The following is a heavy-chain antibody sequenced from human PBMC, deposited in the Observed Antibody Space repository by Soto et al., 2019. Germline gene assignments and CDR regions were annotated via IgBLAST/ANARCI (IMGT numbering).Heavy chain of an antibody. CDR1: GYSCTSYG. Sequence: ASVKVSCKASGYSCTSYGIAWVRQVPGQGPEWTGWISAYNGRTNYAQNVKGRVVMTTDISTNTVYLELRRLRSDDTAIYYCGRCRTDSYAMDVWGQGTRVTVSS. V-gene: IGHV1-18*01. CDR2: ISAYNGRT. CDR3: GRCRTDSYAMDV. J-gene: IGHJ6*02. D-gene: IGHD2-8*02.